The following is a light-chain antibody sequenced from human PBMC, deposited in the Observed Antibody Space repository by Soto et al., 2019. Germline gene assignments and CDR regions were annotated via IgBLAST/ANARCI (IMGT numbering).Light chain of an antibody. Sequence: AIRLTQSPSSFSASTGDRITITCRPSQDISSYLAWYQQKPGKAPKLLIYTASTLQSGVPSRFSGSGSGTDFTLTISCLQSEDFATYYCQQYYSYPWTFGQGTRVEIK. CDR2: TAS. V-gene: IGKV1-8*01. J-gene: IGKJ1*01. CDR1: QDISSY. CDR3: QQYYSYPWT.